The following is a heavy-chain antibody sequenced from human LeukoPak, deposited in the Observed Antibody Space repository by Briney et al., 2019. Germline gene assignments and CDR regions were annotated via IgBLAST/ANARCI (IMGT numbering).Heavy chain of an antibody. CDR2: INPNSGGT. CDR1: GYTFTDYY. D-gene: IGHD4-11*01. J-gene: IGHJ4*02. V-gene: IGHV1-2*02. Sequence: ASVKVSCKASGYTFTDYYMHWVRQAPGQGLEWMGWINPNSGGTNYAQNFQGRVTMTRDTSTSTAYMELYRLRSDDTAVYYCATEFAVTTFSFDYWGQGTLVTVSS. CDR3: ATEFAVTTFSFDY.